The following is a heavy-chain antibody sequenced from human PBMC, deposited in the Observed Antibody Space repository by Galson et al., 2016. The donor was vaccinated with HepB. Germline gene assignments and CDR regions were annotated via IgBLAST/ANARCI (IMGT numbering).Heavy chain of an antibody. CDR1: GSTFSNFW. CDR2: IGTAGDP. Sequence: SLRLSCAASGSTFSNFWMHWVRQATGKGLEWVSAIGTAGDPYYPGSVKGRFTISRENAKNSLYLQMNSLRAGDTAVYYCARGTSRRRGYYYDSSGLDAFDIWGQGTMVTVSS. V-gene: IGHV3-13*05. J-gene: IGHJ3*02. D-gene: IGHD3-22*01. CDR3: ARGTSRRRGYYYDSSGLDAFDI.